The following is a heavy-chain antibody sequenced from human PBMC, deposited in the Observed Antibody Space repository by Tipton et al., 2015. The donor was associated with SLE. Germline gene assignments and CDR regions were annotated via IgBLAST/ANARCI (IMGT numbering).Heavy chain of an antibody. J-gene: IGHJ6*03. CDR2: IYHSGST. Sequence: TLSLTCAVSGYSISSGYYWGWIRQPPGKGLEWIGSIYHSGSTYYNPSLKSRVTISVDTSKNQFSLKLSSVTAADTAVYYCVGFGPDAYYYYYMDVWGKGTTVTVSS. CDR1: GYSISSGYY. V-gene: IGHV4-38-2*01. CDR3: VGFGPDAYYYYYMDV. D-gene: IGHD3-16*01.